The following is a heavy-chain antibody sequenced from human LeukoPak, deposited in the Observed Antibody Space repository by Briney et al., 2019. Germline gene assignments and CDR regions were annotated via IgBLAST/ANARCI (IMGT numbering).Heavy chain of an antibody. Sequence: SETLSLTCTVSGGSISSYYWSWIRQPPGKGLEWIGYIYYSGSTNYNPSLKSRVTISVDTSKNQFSLKLSSVTAADTAVYYCASSELRFLEWLRGFDYWGQGTLVTVPS. CDR2: IYYSGST. D-gene: IGHD3-3*01. CDR3: ASSELRFLEWLRGFDY. CDR1: GGSISSYY. V-gene: IGHV4-59*01. J-gene: IGHJ4*02.